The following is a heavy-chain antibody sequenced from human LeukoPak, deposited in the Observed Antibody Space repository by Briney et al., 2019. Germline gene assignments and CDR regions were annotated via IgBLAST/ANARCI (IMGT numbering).Heavy chain of an antibody. J-gene: IGHJ6*01. Sequence: GGSLRLSCAAPGFTFSRAWMSWVRQAPGEGLEWVGRIKSKTDGGTTDYAAPVKGRFTISRDDSKNTLYLQMNSLKTEDTAVYYCTTDDPSTRSLYSYCGRDVWGQGTTVTVST. CDR3: TTDDPSTRSLYSYCGRDV. CDR1: GFTFSRAW. V-gene: IGHV3-15*01. CDR2: IKSKTDGGTT. D-gene: IGHD2-2*01.